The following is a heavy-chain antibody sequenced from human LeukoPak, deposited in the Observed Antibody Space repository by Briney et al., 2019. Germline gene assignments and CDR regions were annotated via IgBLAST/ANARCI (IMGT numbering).Heavy chain of an antibody. V-gene: IGHV3-23*01. CDR3: AKLHNLNCDY. Sequence: PGGSLRLSCAASGFTFSDYAMSWVRQAPGKGLEWVSTISGSGGSTYYADSVKGRFTTSRDSSKNTLYLQMNNLRPEDTAVYYCAKLHNLNCDYWGLGTLVTVSS. D-gene: IGHD1-14*01. CDR1: GFTFSDYA. CDR2: ISGSGGST. J-gene: IGHJ4*02.